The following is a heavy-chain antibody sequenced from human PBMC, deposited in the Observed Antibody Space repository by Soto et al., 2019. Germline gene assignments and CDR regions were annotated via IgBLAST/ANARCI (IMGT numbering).Heavy chain of an antibody. V-gene: IGHV4-59*01. CDR1: GGSFSSYY. J-gene: IGHJ4*02. Sequence: PSETLSLTCTISGGSFSSYYWSWIRQPPGKGLEWIGYIYHSGNTNYNPSLKSRVTISIDTSRSQFSLTLTSVTAADAAVYFCARHDFWAGAPTYWGQGTLVTVSS. CDR3: ARHDFWAGAPTY. CDR2: IYHSGNT. D-gene: IGHD3-3*01.